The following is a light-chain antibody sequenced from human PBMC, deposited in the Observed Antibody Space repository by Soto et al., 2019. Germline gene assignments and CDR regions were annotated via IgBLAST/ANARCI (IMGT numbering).Light chain of an antibody. J-gene: IGLJ3*02. V-gene: IGLV1-40*01. CDR1: SSNIGAGYD. CDR3: QSYDSFLSWV. Sequence: QSVLTQPPSVSGAPGQRVTISCTGSSSNIGAGYDVHWYQQLPGTAPKLLIYGNNNRPSGVPDRFSGSKSGSSASLAITRLQAEDAADAYCQSYDSFLSWVFGGGTKVTGL. CDR2: GNN.